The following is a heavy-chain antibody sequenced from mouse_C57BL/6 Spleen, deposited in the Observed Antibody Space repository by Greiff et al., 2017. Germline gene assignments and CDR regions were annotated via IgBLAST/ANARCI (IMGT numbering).Heavy chain of an antibody. V-gene: IGHV1-15*01. Sequence: QVQLQQSGAELVRPGASVTLSCKASGYTFTDYEMYWVKQTPVHGLEWIGAIDPETGGTAYNQKVKGKAILTADKSSSTAYMELRSLTSEDSAVYYCTVYYGSSWYFDVWGTGTTVTVSS. CDR1: GYTFTDYE. CDR2: IDPETGGT. D-gene: IGHD1-1*01. CDR3: TVYYGSSWYFDV. J-gene: IGHJ1*03.